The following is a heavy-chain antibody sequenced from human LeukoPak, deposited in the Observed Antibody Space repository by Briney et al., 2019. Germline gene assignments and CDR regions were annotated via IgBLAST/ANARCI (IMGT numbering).Heavy chain of an antibody. CDR3: ARHRARWLVRSLDY. V-gene: IGHV4-39*01. J-gene: IGHJ4*02. Sequence: SETLSLTCTVSGGSMSSSSYYWGWIRQPTGQGLEWIGTVYYPRSTYYNPSLKSRVTMSIDTSKSQFSLKLRSVTAADTAVYYCARHRARWLVRSLDYWGQGSLVTVSS. CDR1: GGSMSSSSYY. CDR2: VYYPRST. D-gene: IGHD6-19*01.